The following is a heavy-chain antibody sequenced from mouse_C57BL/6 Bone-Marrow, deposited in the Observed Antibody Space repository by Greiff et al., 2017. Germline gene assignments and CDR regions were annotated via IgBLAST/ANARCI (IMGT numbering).Heavy chain of an antibody. D-gene: IGHD1-1*01. J-gene: IGHJ2*01. Sequence: QVQLQQSGAELARPGASVKLSCKASGYTFTSYGISWVKQRTGQGLEWIGEIYPRSGNTYYNEKFKGKAPLTADKSSSTAYMELRSLTSEDSAVYFCARSGITTVVAFDYWGQGTTLTVSS. CDR3: ARSGITTVVAFDY. CDR2: IYPRSGNT. CDR1: GYTFTSYG. V-gene: IGHV1-81*01.